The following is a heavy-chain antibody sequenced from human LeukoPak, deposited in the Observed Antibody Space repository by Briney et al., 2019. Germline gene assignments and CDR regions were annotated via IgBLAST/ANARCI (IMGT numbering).Heavy chain of an antibody. D-gene: IGHD3-9*01. CDR2: ISESGSST. V-gene: IGHV3-23*01. J-gene: IGHJ3*02. CDR3: ASSLSWNVLRYFDWFTSPFDI. Sequence: GGSLRLSCAASGFTFSSYGMTWVRQAPGKGLDWVSTISESGSSTYYADSVKGRFTISRDNSKNTLYLQMNSLRAEDTAVYYCASSLSWNVLRYFDWFTSPFDIWGQGTMVTVSS. CDR1: GFTFSSYG.